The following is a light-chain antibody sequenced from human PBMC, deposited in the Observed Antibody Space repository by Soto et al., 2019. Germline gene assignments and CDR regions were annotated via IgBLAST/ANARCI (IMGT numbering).Light chain of an antibody. CDR2: WAS. CDR3: QKYYSSPYT. CDR1: QSLFYSSNSKNY. Sequence: DIVMTQSPDSLAVSLGERAAINCNSSQSLFYSSNSKNYLAWYQQKPGHAPELLISWASTRESGVADRFSGSGSATDFTLTISSLQAEDVAVYYCQKYYSSPYTFGQGTRLEIK. V-gene: IGKV4-1*01. J-gene: IGKJ2*01.